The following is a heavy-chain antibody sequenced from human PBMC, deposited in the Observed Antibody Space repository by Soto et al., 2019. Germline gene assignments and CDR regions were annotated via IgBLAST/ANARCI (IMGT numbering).Heavy chain of an antibody. CDR2: IYYSGST. D-gene: IGHD6-13*01. CDR3: ARNRRTNSWYAFDI. CDR1: GFSISTSNW. V-gene: IGHV4-28*01. Sequence: QVQLQESGPGLVKPSDTLSLTCVVSGFSISTSNWWGWIRQPPGKGLEWIGYIYYSGSTYYNPSLKSRVTXXVXTXXNQFSLKLSSVTAVDTAVYYCARNRRTNSWYAFDIWGQGTTVTVSS. J-gene: IGHJ3*02.